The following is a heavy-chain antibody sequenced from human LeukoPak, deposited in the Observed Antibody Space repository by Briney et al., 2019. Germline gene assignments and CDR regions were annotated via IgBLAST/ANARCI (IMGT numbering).Heavy chain of an antibody. D-gene: IGHD2-15*01. V-gene: IGHV1-2*04. J-gene: IGHJ4*02. CDR1: GYTFTGYY. CDR2: INPNSGGT. Sequence: GASVKVSCKASGYTFTGYYMHLVRQAPGQGLEWMGWINPNSGGTNYAQKFQGWVTMTRDTSISTAYMELSRLRPDDTAVYYCARVAMGAATELFDYWGQGTLVTVSS. CDR3: ARVAMGAATELFDY.